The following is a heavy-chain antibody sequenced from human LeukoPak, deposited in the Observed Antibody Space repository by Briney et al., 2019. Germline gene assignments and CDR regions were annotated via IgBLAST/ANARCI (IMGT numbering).Heavy chain of an antibody. CDR3: THSLRRGRCSGGSCYYFDY. J-gene: IGHJ4*02. V-gene: IGHV2-5*02. CDR2: IFWDGDK. CDR1: GFSLNTDGVS. Sequence: SGPTLVNPTQTLTLTCTCSGFSLNTDGVSVGWIRQPPGKALEWLALIFWDGDKRYNPSLKSRLTITKDTSENQVVLTMTNMDPVDTATYYCTHSLRRGRCSGGSCYYFDYWGQGAWVTVSS. D-gene: IGHD2-15*01.